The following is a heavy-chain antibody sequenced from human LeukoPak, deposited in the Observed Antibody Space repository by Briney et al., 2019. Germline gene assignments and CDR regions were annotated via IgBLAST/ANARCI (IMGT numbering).Heavy chain of an antibody. V-gene: IGHV3-30*02. D-gene: IGHD3-3*01. J-gene: IGHJ6*03. CDR3: AKDGTDNDFWTHEAYFYYYMDV. Sequence: GGSLRLSCSASGFTLSRYGMHWVRQAPGKGLDWVSFIRYDGTNANYADSVKGRFTISRDNSKNRVYLQMTSLRPEDTAVYYCAKDGTDNDFWTHEAYFYYYMDVWGKGTTVTVSS. CDR1: GFTLSRYG. CDR2: IRYDGTNA.